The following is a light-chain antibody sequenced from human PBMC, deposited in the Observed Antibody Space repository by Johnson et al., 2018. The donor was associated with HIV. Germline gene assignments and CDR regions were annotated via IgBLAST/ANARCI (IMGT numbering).Light chain of an antibody. Sequence: QSVLTQPPSVSAVPGQKVTISCSGSSSNIGNNYVSWYQQLPGTAPKLLIYENNKRPSGIPDRFSGSKSGTSATLGITGLQTGDEADYYCGAWDSSLSAYVFGTGTKVTVI. CDR3: GAWDSSLSAYV. J-gene: IGLJ1*01. CDR1: SSNIGNNY. V-gene: IGLV1-51*02. CDR2: ENN.